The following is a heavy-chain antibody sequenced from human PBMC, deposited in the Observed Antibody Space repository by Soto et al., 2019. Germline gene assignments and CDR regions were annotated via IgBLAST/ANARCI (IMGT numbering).Heavy chain of an antibody. D-gene: IGHD1-1*01. V-gene: IGHV1-18*01. CDR2: ISAHNGNT. J-gene: IGHJ4*02. CDR3: ARGRYVDY. CDR1: GYAFTTYG. Sequence: QVHLVQSGAEVKKPGASVKVSCKGSGYAFTTYGITWVRQAPGQGLEWMGWISAHNGNTNYAQKLQGRVTVTRDTSTSKAYMERRSLRSDDTAVYSCARGRYVDYWGQGALVTVSS.